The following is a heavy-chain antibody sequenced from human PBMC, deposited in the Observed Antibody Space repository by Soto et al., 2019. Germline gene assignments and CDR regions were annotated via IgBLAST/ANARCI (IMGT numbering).Heavy chain of an antibody. CDR2: ISAYNGNT. Sequence: ASVKVSCKASGYTFTSYGISWVRQAPGQGLEWMGWISAYNGNTNYAQKLQGRVTMTTDTSTSTAYMELRSLRSDDTAVYYCARARVLRYFDSLNWFDPWGQGTLVTVSS. V-gene: IGHV1-18*01. D-gene: IGHD3-9*01. CDR3: ARARVLRYFDSLNWFDP. CDR1: GYTFTSYG. J-gene: IGHJ5*02.